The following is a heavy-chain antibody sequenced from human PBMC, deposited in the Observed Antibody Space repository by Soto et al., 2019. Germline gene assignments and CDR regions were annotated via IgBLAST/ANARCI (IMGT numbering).Heavy chain of an antibody. D-gene: IGHD3-22*01. CDR2: ILYDGSNK. Sequence: GGSLRLSCAASGFTFSSYGMHWVRQAPGKGLEWVAVILYDGSNKYYADSVKGRFTISRDDSKNTLYLQMNSLRAEDTAVYYCAKSASTYYYDSTGYTYFDYWGQGTLVTVSS. CDR1: GFTFSSYG. CDR3: AKSASTYYYDSTGYTYFDY. J-gene: IGHJ4*01. V-gene: IGHV3-30*18.